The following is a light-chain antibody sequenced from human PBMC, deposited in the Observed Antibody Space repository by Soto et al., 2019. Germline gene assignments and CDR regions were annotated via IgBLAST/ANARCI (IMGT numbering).Light chain of an antibody. CDR2: AAS. CDR3: QQSYSVPR. CDR1: RSISNY. Sequence: DIQRTQSPSSLSASVGDRVTITCRASRSISNYLNWYQQKSGKVPRLLIYAASSLQPGVPSRFSGTGTGTAFTLTITSLQPEDSATYYCQQSYSVPRFGPGTRVDLK. V-gene: IGKV1-39*01. J-gene: IGKJ1*01.